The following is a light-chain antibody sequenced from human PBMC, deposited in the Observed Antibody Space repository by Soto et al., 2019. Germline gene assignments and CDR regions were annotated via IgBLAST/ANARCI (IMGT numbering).Light chain of an antibody. J-gene: IGKJ1*01. CDR3: QQYYRTPLST. Sequence: DIVMTQSPDSLAVSLGERATINCKSSQSVLYSSNNKNYLAWYQQKPGQPPKLLIYWASTREAGVPDRFSGSGSGPDFTLTISSLQAEDVPVYYCQQYYRTPLSTFGHETKVEIK. CDR1: QSVLYSSNNKNY. CDR2: WAS. V-gene: IGKV4-1*01.